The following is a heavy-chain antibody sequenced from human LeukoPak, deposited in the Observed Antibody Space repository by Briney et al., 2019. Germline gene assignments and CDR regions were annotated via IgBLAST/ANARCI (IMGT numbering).Heavy chain of an antibody. D-gene: IGHD6-19*01. J-gene: IGHJ4*02. CDR3: AREGLHRNRYSSGPTVY. CDR1: GFTFSSYS. Sequence: PGGSLRLSCAASGFTFSSYSMNWVRQAPGKGLEWVSSISSSSSYIYYADSVKGRFTISRDNAKNSLYLQMNSLRAEDTAVYYCAREGLHRNRYSSGPTVYWGQGTLVTVSS. CDR2: ISSSSSYI. V-gene: IGHV3-21*01.